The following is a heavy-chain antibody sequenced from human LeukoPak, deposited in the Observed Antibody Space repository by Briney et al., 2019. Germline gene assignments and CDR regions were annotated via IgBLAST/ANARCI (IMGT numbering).Heavy chain of an antibody. CDR3: AKRITVAAGIYFDS. Sequence: GSLLLSCVGSGFSFSSFAMTWVRPAPGKGLEWVSTIYGGGTKTFYADSGKGRFTISRDDSKNMQFLEMDSLRPEDTAVYFCAKRITVAAGIYFDSWGQGTLVTVSS. J-gene: IGHJ4*02. CDR1: GFSFSSFA. CDR2: IYGGGTKT. V-gene: IGHV3-23*01. D-gene: IGHD6-19*01.